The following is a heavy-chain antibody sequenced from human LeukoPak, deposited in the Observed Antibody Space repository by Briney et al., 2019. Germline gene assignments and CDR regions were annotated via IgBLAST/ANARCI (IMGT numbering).Heavy chain of an antibody. CDR2: ISGSGGST. V-gene: IGHV3-23*01. CDR3: AKDRGDRSGGSCFDY. CDR1: GFTFSSYA. J-gene: IGHJ4*02. Sequence: GGSLRLSCAASGFTFSSYAMSWVRQAPGKGLEWVSAISGSGGSTYYADSVKGRFTISRDNSKNTLYLQMNSLRAEDTAVYYCAKDRGDRSGGSCFDYWGQGTLVTVSS. D-gene: IGHD2-15*01.